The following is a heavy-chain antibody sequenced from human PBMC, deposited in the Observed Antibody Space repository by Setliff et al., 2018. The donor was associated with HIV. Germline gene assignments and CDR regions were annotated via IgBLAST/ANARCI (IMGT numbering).Heavy chain of an antibody. Sequence: SETLSLTCTVSGGSISSYYGSWIRQSAGKGLEWIGRIYSSGSTNYNPSLKSRVTMSVDTSNNQFSLSLTSVTAADTAIYYCARQREVYGTVYYYYMDGWGKGTTVTVSS. D-gene: IGHD4-17*01. J-gene: IGHJ6*03. CDR2: IYSSGST. CDR3: ARQREVYGTVYYYYMDG. CDR1: GGSISSYY. V-gene: IGHV4-4*07.